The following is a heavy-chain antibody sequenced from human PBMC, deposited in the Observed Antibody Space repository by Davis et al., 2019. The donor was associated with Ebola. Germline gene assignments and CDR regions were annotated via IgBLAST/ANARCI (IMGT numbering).Heavy chain of an antibody. D-gene: IGHD7-27*01. CDR3: ARDELGIAYYYGMDV. CDR2: IYHSRST. Sequence: MPSETLSLTCAVSGGSISSSNWWSWVRQPPGKGLEWIGDIYHSRSTNYNPSLKSRVTISVDTSKNQFSLKLSSVTAADTAVYYCARDELGIAYYYGMDVWGQGTTVTVSS. CDR1: GGSISSSNW. J-gene: IGHJ6*02. V-gene: IGHV4-4*02.